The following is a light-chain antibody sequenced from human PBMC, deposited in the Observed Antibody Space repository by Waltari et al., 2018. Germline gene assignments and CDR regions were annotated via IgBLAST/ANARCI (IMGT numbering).Light chain of an antibody. Sequence: SYVLTQPPSVSVAPGETARITCGGDNIGSYSVHWYQQRPGQAPMLVIYYDSDRPSGNPERFSGSNSGNTATLTISRVEAGDEAKYYCHVWHPDVDPGVFGTGTDVTVL. J-gene: IGLJ1*01. CDR2: YDS. V-gene: IGLV3-21*04. CDR3: HVWHPDVDPGV. CDR1: NIGSYS.